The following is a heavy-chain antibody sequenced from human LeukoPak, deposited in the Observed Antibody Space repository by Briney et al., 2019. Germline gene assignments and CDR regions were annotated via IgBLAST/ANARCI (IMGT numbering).Heavy chain of an antibody. CDR2: IYYSGAN. CDR3: ARRRITFFGMDV. D-gene: IGHD3-3*01. CDR1: GGSISVHY. V-gene: IGHV4-59*08. Sequence: SETLSLTCNVSGGSISVHYWTWIRQPPGKGLEFIGFIYYSGANNNNPSPTSGVTMSVGTSKNQLSLKLSSVTAADTAVYYCARRRITFFGMDVWGQGTTVTISS. J-gene: IGHJ6*02.